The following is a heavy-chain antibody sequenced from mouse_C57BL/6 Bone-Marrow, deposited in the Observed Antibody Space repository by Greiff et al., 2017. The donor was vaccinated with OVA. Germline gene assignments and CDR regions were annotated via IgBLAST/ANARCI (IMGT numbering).Heavy chain of an antibody. D-gene: IGHD2-4*01. Sequence: EVKLVESGPELVKPGASVKISCKASGYSFTGYYMNWVKQSPEKSLEWIGEINPSTGGTTYNQKVKAKATLTVDKSSSTAYMQLKSLTSEDSAVYYCSRSGTMGYDFFWFAYWGQGTLVTVSA. J-gene: IGHJ3*01. CDR2: INPSTGGT. CDR1: GYSFTGYY. V-gene: IGHV1-42*01. CDR3: SRSGTMGYDFFWFAY.